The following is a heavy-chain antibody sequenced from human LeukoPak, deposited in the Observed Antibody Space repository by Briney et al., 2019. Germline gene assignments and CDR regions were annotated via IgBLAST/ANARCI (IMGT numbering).Heavy chain of an antibody. V-gene: IGHV4-39*01. CDR3: ASLAAAGTTLLY. CDR1: GGSISSSSYY. J-gene: IGHJ4*02. Sequence: PSETLSLTCTVSGGSISSSSYYWGWIRQPPGKGLEWIGSINYSGSTYYNPSLKSRVTISVDTSKNQFSLKLSSVTAADTAVYYCASLAAAGTTLLYWGQGTLVTVSS. CDR2: INYSGST. D-gene: IGHD6-13*01.